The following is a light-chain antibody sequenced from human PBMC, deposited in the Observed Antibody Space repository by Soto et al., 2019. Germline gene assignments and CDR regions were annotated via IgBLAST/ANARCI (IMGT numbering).Light chain of an antibody. CDR2: KAS. V-gene: IGKV1-5*03. CDR3: QQYKSFMYT. CDR1: QTISSW. J-gene: IGKJ2*01. Sequence: DIQMTQSPATLSGSVGDRVTITWWASQTISSWLAWYQQKTGKAPKLLIYKASTLKSGVPSRFSGSGYGTEFNLTISSLQPDDFATYYCQQYKSFMYTFGQGTKVDIK.